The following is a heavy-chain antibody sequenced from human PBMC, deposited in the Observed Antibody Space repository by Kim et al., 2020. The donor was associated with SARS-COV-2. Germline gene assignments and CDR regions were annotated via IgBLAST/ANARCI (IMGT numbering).Heavy chain of an antibody. D-gene: IGHD6-13*01. Sequence: YADSVKGRFTISRDNAKNSLYLQMNSLRAEDTAVYYCARDFWAAGNWFDPWGQGTLVTVSS. CDR3: ARDFWAAGNWFDP. V-gene: IGHV3-11*04. J-gene: IGHJ5*02.